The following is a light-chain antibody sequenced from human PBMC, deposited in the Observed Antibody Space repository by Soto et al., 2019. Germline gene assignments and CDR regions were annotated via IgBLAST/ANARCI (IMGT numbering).Light chain of an antibody. CDR2: EVS. CDR1: SSDVGGYND. CDR3: SSYTSSSPYV. J-gene: IGLJ1*01. V-gene: IGLV2-14*01. Sequence: QSALTQPASVSGSPGQSITISCTGTSSDVGGYNDVSWYQQHPGKAPKLMIYEVSNRPSGVSNRFSGSKSGNTASLTISGLQAEDEADYYCSSYTSSSPYVFGPGTKVTVL.